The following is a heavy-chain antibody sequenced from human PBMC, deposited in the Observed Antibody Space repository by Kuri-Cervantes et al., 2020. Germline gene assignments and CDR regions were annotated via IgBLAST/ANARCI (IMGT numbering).Heavy chain of an antibody. CDR1: GYTFTSYY. D-gene: IGHD3-10*01. V-gene: IGHV1-46*01. CDR3: VKRPRLHGSGSYYYFDY. Sequence: ASVKVSCKASGYTFTSYYMHWVRQAPGQGLEWRGIINPSGGSTSYAQKFQGRVTMTRDTSTSTVYMELSSLRSEDTAVDYCVKRPRLHGSGSYYYFDYWAQGTLVTVSS. J-gene: IGHJ4*02. CDR2: INPSGGST.